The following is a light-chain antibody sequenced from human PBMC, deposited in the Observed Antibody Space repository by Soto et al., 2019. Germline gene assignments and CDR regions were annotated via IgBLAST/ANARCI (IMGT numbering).Light chain of an antibody. V-gene: IGKV3-20*01. CDR2: GAS. CDR1: QSASSSY. J-gene: IGKJ1*01. Sequence: EIVLTQSPGTQSLSPGERATLSCRASQSASSSYLAWYQLKPGQAPRLLIYGASSRATGIPDRFSGSGSGTDFTLTISRLEPEDFAVYYCQQYGSSPGTFGQGTKVDIK. CDR3: QQYGSSPGT.